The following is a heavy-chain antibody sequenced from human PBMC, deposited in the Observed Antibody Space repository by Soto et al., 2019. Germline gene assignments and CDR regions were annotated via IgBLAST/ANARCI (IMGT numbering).Heavy chain of an antibody. CDR3: AKDEVGAVYYSYYGMDV. CDR1: GFTFSSYA. V-gene: IGHV3-23*01. Sequence: EVQLLESGGGLVQPGGSLRLSCAASGFTFSSYAMSWVRQAPGKGLEWVSAISGSGGSTYYADSVKGRFTISRDNSKNTLYLQMNSLRADDTAVYYCAKDEVGAVYYSYYGMDVWGQGTTVTVSS. D-gene: IGHD1-26*01. CDR2: ISGSGGST. J-gene: IGHJ6*02.